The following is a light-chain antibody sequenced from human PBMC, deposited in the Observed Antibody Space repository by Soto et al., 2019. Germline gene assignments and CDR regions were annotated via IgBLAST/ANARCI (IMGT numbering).Light chain of an antibody. V-gene: IGKV3-20*01. Sequence: ESVWTQSPGTLSLSPWERATLACRATQSVSSSYLAWYQQKPGQAPRLLIYGASSRATGIPDRFSGSGSGTDFTLTISRLEPEDFAVYYCQQYGTSPLTFGGGTKVEIK. J-gene: IGKJ4*01. CDR3: QQYGTSPLT. CDR2: GAS. CDR1: QSVSSSY.